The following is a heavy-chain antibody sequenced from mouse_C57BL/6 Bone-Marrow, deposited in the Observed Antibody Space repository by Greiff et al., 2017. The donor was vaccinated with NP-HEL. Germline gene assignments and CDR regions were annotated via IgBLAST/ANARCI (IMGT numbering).Heavy chain of an antibody. CDR1: GYTFTSYG. J-gene: IGHJ4*01. Sequence: QVQLQQSGAELARPGASVKLSCKASGYTFTSYGISWVKQRTGQGLEWIGEIYPRSGNTYYNEKFKGKATLTADKSYSTAYIELRSLTSEDSAVYFCCLSRYYAMDYWGQGTSVTVSS. D-gene: IGHD1-1*01. CDR2: IYPRSGNT. CDR3: CLSRYYAMDY. V-gene: IGHV1-81*01.